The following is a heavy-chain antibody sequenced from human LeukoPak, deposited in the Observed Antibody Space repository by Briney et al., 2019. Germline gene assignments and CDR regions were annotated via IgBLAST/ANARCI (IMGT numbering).Heavy chain of an antibody. CDR3: VRDYSNFVQGD. V-gene: IGHV4-39*02. CDR2: IYSGGET. D-gene: IGHD4-11*01. J-gene: IGHJ4*02. Sequence: SETLSLTCTVSGGSISSGDYYWGWVRQSPGKGLEWIGSIYSGGETHYNPSLNSRVTIFLDTSKNRFSLNLISVTATDTAVYYCVRDYSNFVQGDWGQGTLVTVSS. CDR1: GGSISSGDYY.